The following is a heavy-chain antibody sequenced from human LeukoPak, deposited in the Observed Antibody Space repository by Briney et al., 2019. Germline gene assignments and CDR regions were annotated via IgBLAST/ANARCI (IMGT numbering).Heavy chain of an antibody. V-gene: IGHV4-39*07. J-gene: IGHJ4*02. CDR3: AIRTT. CDR2: IYYSGTT. Sequence: PSETLSLTCTVSGGSISSSGYYWGWVRQPPGKGLEWVGTIYYSGTTYYNSSLKSRVTISVDTSKNQFSLKLTSVTAADTAIYYCAIRTTWGQGTLVTVSS. CDR1: GGSISSSGYY. D-gene: IGHD1-7*01.